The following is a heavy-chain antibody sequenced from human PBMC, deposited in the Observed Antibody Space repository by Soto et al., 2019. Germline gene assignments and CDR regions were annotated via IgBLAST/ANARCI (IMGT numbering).Heavy chain of an antibody. CDR3: ARPYYASGSTYYGMDV. Sequence: GGSLRLSCAASGITFSSYGMSWVRQAPGKGLEWVSAMSGSTGSTYYADSVKGRFTISRDNSKNMLYLQMNSLRADDTAVYYCARPYYASGSTYYGMDVWGQGTTVTVSS. CDR1: GITFSSYG. D-gene: IGHD3-10*01. J-gene: IGHJ6*02. CDR2: MSGSTGST. V-gene: IGHV3-23*01.